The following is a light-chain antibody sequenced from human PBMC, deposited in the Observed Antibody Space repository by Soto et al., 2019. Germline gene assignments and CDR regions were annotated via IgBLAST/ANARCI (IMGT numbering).Light chain of an antibody. J-gene: IGKJ1*01. CDR1: QSISSY. CDR3: QQSHSIPWT. V-gene: IGKV1-39*01. CDR2: AAS. Sequence: GDRVTITCRASQSISSYLNWYQQKPGKAPKLLIYAASSLQSGVPSTFSGSGSGTDFTLTISSLQPEDFATYYCQQSHSIPWTFGQGTKVDIK.